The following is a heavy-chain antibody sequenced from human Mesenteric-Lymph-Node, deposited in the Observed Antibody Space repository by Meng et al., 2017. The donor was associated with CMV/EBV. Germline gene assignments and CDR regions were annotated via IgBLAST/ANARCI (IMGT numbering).Heavy chain of an antibody. CDR3: ARYLYSSSSNNYYYNYGIDD. V-gene: IGHV3-53*01. Sequence: GESLKISCAASGFTVSSNYMSWVRQAPGKGLEWVSVIYSGGSTYYANPVKGRFTIPRDNSKNTLYLQMNSLRAEDTAVYYCARYLYSSSSNNYYYNYGIDDWGQGTTVTVSS. J-gene: IGHJ6*02. CDR1: GFTVSSNY. CDR2: IYSGGST. D-gene: IGHD6-6*01.